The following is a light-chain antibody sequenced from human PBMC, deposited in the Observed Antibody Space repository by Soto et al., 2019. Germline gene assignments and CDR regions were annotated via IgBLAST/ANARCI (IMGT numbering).Light chain of an antibody. CDR2: LAS. CDR1: QSVSSSS. V-gene: IGKV3-20*01. Sequence: EIVLTQSPGTLSLSPGDRATLSCRASQSVSSSSLAWYQQKPGQAPSLLIYLASIRATGIPDRFSGSGSGTDFTLTIRRLEPEDFAVYYCQQYASSPRTFGQGTKVEIK. J-gene: IGKJ1*01. CDR3: QQYASSPRT.